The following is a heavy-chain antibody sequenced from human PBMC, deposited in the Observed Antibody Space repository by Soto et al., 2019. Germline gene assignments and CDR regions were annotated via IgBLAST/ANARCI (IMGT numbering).Heavy chain of an antibody. D-gene: IGHD2-15*01. V-gene: IGHV1-2*04. CDR1: GYTFTGYY. Sequence: ASVKVSCKASGYTFTGYYMHWVRQAPGQGLEWMGWINPNSGGTNYAQKFQGWVTMTRDTSISTAYMELSRLRSDETAVYYCARGLARLGYCSGGSCYNYYYYMDVWGKGTTVTVSS. J-gene: IGHJ6*03. CDR3: ARGLARLGYCSGGSCYNYYYYMDV. CDR2: INPNSGGT.